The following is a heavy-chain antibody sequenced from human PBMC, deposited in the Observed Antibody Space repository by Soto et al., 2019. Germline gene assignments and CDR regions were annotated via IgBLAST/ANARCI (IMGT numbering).Heavy chain of an antibody. V-gene: IGHV3-48*02. CDR2: ISSSSSTI. J-gene: IGHJ4*02. CDR1: GFTFSSYS. D-gene: IGHD3-10*01. Sequence: GGSLRLSCAASGFTFSSYSMNWVRQAPGKGLEWVSYISSSSSTIYYADSVKVRFTISRDNAKNSLYLQMNSLRDEDTAGYYCARDYYGSGSYYLSPFDYWGQGTLVTVSS. CDR3: ARDYYGSGSYYLSPFDY.